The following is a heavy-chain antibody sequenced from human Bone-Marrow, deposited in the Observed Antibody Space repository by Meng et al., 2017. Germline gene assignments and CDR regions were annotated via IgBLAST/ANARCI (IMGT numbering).Heavy chain of an antibody. J-gene: IGHJ4*02. CDR1: GFSVSSSY. V-gene: IGHV3-53*02. CDR3: ARVLRGWGYFDY. CDR2: IYSGGTT. D-gene: IGHD3-10*01. Sequence: EVQLVGTGGGVIQPGGSLGLSCAASGFSVSSSYMSWVRQAPGKGPEWVSVIYSGGTTYYADSVKGQFTISRDNSRNTLYLQVNSLRAEDTAVYYCARVLRGWGYFDYWGQGTLVTVSS.